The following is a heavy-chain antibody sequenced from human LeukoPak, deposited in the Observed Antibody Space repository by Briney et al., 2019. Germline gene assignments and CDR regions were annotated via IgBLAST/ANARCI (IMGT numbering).Heavy chain of an antibody. CDR1: GVTFSRYG. CDR2: ISYDGSNK. D-gene: IGHD3-16*01. CDR3: ASIYDSPPFDI. J-gene: IGHJ3*02. V-gene: IGHV3-33*05. Sequence: GGSLRLSCAASGVTFSRYGMHWVRQAPGKGLEWVAVISYDGSNKYYADSVKGRFTISRDNAKNSLYLQMNSLRAEDTAVYYCASIYDSPPFDIWGQGTMVTVSS.